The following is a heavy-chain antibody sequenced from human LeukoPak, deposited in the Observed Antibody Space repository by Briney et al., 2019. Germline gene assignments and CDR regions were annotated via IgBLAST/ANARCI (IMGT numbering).Heavy chain of an antibody. J-gene: IGHJ4*02. D-gene: IGHD3-10*01. CDR2: IIPIFGTA. Sequence: SVKVSCKASGGSFSSSAINWVRQAPGQGLEWMGGIIPIFGTANYAQKFQGRVTITADESTSTAYMELSSLRSEDTAMYYCATTPGKLWFGELSRWGQGTLVTVSS. V-gene: IGHV1-69*13. CDR1: GGSFSSSA. CDR3: ATTPGKLWFGELSR.